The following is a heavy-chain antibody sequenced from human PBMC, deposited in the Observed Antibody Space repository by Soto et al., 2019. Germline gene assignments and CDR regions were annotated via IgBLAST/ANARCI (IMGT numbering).Heavy chain of an antibody. V-gene: IGHV3-23*01. Sequence: PVGSLRLSCAASGFSFGSYALSWVRQAPGKGLEWVSTISGSDGKTFYADSVKGRFSISRDTSQNNLYLQMNSLRADDTAIYYCARRSYLEYWGQGTRVTVDS. CDR1: GFSFGSYA. J-gene: IGHJ4*02. CDR3: ARRSYLEY. CDR2: ISGSDGKT. D-gene: IGHD3-10*01.